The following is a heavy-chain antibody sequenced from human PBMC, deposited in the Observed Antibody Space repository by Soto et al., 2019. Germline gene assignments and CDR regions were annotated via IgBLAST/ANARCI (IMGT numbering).Heavy chain of an antibody. V-gene: IGHV3-66*01. CDR1: GFPFSPAW. J-gene: IGHJ4*02. CDR2: IYSDGYT. CDR3: ARRKYCSSTTCFDN. Sequence: GGSLRLSCEASGFPFSPAWMNWVRQAPGKGLEWVSIIYSDGYTYYAASVKGRFTISRDNSKNTLYLQMSSLRAEDTAMYYCARRKYCSSTTCFDNWGQGTLVTVSS. D-gene: IGHD2-2*01.